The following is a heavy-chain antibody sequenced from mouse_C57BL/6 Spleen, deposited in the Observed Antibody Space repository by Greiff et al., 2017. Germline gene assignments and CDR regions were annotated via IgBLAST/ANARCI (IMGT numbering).Heavy chain of an antibody. CDR2: ISYSGST. Sequence: EVQLQQSGPGMVKPSQSLSLTCTVTGYSITSGYDWHWLRHFPGNKLEWMGYISYSGSTNYNPSLKSRITITHDTSKNHFILKLNSVTTEDTATYYGARGERRGYAMDYWGQGTSVTVSS. J-gene: IGHJ4*01. V-gene: IGHV3-1*01. CDR3: ARGERRGYAMDY. CDR1: GYSITSGYD.